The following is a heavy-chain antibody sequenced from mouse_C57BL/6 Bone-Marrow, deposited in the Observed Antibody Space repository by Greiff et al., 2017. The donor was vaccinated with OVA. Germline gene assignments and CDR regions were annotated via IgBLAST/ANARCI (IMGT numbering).Heavy chain of an antibody. CDR2: ISSGGSYT. J-gene: IGHJ4*01. CDR3: ARRDSDGYAMDY. Sequence: EVQVVESGGDLVKPGGSLKLSCAASGFTFSSYGMSWVRQTPDKRLEWVATISSGGSYTYYPDSVKGRFTISRDNAKNTLYLQMSSLKSEDTAMYYCARRDSDGYAMDYWGQGTSVTVSS. CDR1: GFTFSSYG. D-gene: IGHD1-1*01. V-gene: IGHV5-6*01.